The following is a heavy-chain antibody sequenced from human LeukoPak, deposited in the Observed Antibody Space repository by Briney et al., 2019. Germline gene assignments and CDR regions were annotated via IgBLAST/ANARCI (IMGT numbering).Heavy chain of an antibody. CDR3: ARQYSSSWFGDY. Sequence: ASVKVSCKASGYTFTGYYMHWVRQAPGQGLEWMGRINPNSGGTNYAQKFQGRVTMTRDTSISTACMELSRLRSDDTAVYYCARQYSSSWFGDYWGQGTLVTVSS. CDR1: GYTFTGYY. J-gene: IGHJ4*02. D-gene: IGHD6-13*01. CDR2: INPNSGGT. V-gene: IGHV1-2*06.